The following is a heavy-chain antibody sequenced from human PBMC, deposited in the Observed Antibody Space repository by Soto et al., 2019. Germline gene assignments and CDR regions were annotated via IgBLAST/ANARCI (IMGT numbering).Heavy chain of an antibody. Sequence: GGSLRLSCAASGFTFSSYWMSWVRQAPGKGLEWVANIKQDGSEKYYVDSVKGRFTISRDNAKNSLYLQMNSLRAEDTAVYYCARDYFNYYDSRPFDYWGQGTLVTV. J-gene: IGHJ4*02. CDR2: IKQDGSEK. CDR3: ARDYFNYYDSRPFDY. D-gene: IGHD3-22*01. CDR1: GFTFSSYW. V-gene: IGHV3-7*01.